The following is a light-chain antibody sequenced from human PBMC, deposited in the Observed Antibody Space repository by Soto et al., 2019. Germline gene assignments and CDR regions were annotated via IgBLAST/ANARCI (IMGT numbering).Light chain of an antibody. CDR3: QQYNEWPPLT. CDR2: GAS. CDR1: QTVGTK. V-gene: IGKV3-15*01. Sequence: EIVLTQSPATLSVSPGERASLSCRASQTVGTKLAWYQQKPGQAPSLLIYGASTRASGIPARFSGSGSGTDVTLTITGLQSEDFAVYYCQQYNEWPPLTFGPGTKVETK. J-gene: IGKJ3*01.